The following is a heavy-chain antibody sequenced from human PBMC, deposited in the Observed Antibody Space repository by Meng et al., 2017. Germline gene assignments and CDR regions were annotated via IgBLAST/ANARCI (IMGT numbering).Heavy chain of an antibody. V-gene: IGHV3-23*04. Sequence: GELVGSGGVLVQPGGSLRLSCAGSGFTFSSYAMSWVRQAPGKGLEWVSAISGSGGSTYYADSVKGRFTISRDNSKNTLYLQMNSLRAEDTAVYYCVFQPVAGTGYDYWGQGTLVTVSS. D-gene: IGHD6-19*01. CDR3: VFQPVAGTGYDY. CDR2: ISGSGGST. CDR1: GFTFSSYA. J-gene: IGHJ4*02.